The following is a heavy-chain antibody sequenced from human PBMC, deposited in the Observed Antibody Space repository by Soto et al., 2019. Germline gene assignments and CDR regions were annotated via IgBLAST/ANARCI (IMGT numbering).Heavy chain of an antibody. D-gene: IGHD5-12*01. CDR3: ATFRDGYNYYFDY. CDR1: GGSISSYY. CDR2: IYYSGST. V-gene: IGHV4-59*01. Sequence: SETLSLTCTVSGGSISSYYWSWIRQPPGKGLEWIGYIYYSGSTNYNPSLKSRVTISVDTSKNQFSLKLSSVTAADTAVCYCATFRDGYNYYFDYWGQGTLVTVSS. J-gene: IGHJ4*02.